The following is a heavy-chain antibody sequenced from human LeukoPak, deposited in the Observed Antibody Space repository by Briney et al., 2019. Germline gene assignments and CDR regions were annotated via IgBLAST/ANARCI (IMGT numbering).Heavy chain of an antibody. J-gene: IGHJ3*02. CDR1: GLTSTSYS. V-gene: IGHV3-48*04. Sequence: SLRLSCAPSGLTSTSYSMNWVRQAAGHEMEWVSYISSSSSTIYQAHSVKGPFTISRDNAKNSLYLKMNSLRAEATAVYYCAREIPGIDIWGQGTMVTVSS. D-gene: IGHD2-21*01. CDR2: ISSSSSTI. CDR3: AREIPGIDI.